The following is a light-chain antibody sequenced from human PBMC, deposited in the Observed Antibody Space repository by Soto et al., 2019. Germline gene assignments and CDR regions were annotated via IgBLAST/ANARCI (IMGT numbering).Light chain of an antibody. CDR1: SSNIGNNN. J-gene: IGLJ3*02. CDR2: DND. V-gene: IGLV1-51*01. CDR3: GPWDGSLNAVV. Sequence: QSVLTQPPSVSAAPGQKVTISCSGSSSNIGNNNVFWYQQLPGTAPKFLIYDNDKRPSGIPDRFSGSKSGTSATLGITGLQTGDEADFYCGPWDGSLNAVVFGGGTKLTVL.